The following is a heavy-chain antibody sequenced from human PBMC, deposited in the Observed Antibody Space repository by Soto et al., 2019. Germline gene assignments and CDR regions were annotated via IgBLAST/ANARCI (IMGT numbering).Heavy chain of an antibody. CDR2: ISYDGNIK. D-gene: IGHD6-13*01. CDR1: GFTFSNFG. V-gene: IGHV3-30*03. Sequence: ESGGGVVQPGRSLRLSCAASGFTFSNFGMQWVRQAPGKGLEWVASISYDGNIKYSAASVKGRFTISRDNSKITLYLHMNSLRSEDTAVYYCARFWGPVTAAVDDYWAREPWSPSPQ. J-gene: IGHJ4*02. CDR3: ARFWGPVTAAVDDY.